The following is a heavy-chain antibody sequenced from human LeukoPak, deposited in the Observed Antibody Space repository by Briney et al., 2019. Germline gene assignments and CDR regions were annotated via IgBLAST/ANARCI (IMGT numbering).Heavy chain of an antibody. D-gene: IGHD6-13*01. CDR1: GYSFTSYD. CDR2: MNPNSGNT. Sequence: GASVKVSCKASGYSFTSYDINWVRQATGQGLEWMGWMNPNSGNTGSAQKFQGRVTMTRNTSISTAYMELSNLRSEDTAVYYCARRVEAGGTCMGYWGQGTLVTVSS. CDR3: ARRVEAGGTCMGY. J-gene: IGHJ4*02. V-gene: IGHV1-8*01.